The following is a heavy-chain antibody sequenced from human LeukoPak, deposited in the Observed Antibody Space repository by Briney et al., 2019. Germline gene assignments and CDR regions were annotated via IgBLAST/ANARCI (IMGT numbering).Heavy chain of an antibody. CDR3: GRPLYSSSPTSPFRY. CDR1: GGPISSSSYY. Sequence: SETLSLTCTVSGGPISSSSYYWGWIRQPPGEGLEWIVTIYYSGSTYYNPSLKRRVTISVDTSKNQFSLKLSTVTAADTAVYYCGRPLYSSSPTSPFRYWGQGTLVTVSS. CDR2: IYYSGST. D-gene: IGHD6-6*01. V-gene: IGHV4-39*01. J-gene: IGHJ4*02.